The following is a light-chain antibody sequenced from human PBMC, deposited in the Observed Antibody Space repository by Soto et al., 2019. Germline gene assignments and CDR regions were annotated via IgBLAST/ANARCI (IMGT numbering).Light chain of an antibody. CDR3: QKSYSTPPIT. V-gene: IGKV1-5*01. Sequence: DIQMTQSPSTLSASVGDRVTITCRASQSISSWLAWYQQKPGKAPKLLIYDASSLESGVPSRFSGSGSGTELTLTISSLQPDDFATYYCQKSYSTPPITFGQGTRMEIK. J-gene: IGKJ5*01. CDR2: DAS. CDR1: QSISSW.